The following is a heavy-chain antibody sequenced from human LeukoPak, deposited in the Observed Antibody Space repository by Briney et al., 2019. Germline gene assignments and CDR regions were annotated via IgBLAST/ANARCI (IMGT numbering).Heavy chain of an antibody. J-gene: IGHJ5*02. D-gene: IGHD5-18*01. V-gene: IGHV2-5*01. CDR1: GFSLSTSGVG. CDR2: IYWHDDE. Sequence: SGPTLVNPTQTLTLTCTFSGFSLSTSGVGLGWIRQPPGKALEWIALIYWHDDERYSPALGSRLTITKDTSKSQVHPTITNMGPEDTATYYCAHLSSMVTTGYFDPWGQGILVTVSS. CDR3: AHLSSMVTTGYFDP.